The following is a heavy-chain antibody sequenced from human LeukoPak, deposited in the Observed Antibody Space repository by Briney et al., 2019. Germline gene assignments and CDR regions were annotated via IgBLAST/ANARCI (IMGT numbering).Heavy chain of an antibody. V-gene: IGHV3-21*03. CDR3: TAALWFGELLFDD. D-gene: IGHD3-10*01. J-gene: IGHJ4*02. CDR2: ISTDSSYI. CDR1: GFTLGTYS. Sequence: GGSLRLSCAASGFTLGTYSMNWVRQTPGKGLEWVSSISTDSSYIYYGDSVRGRFTISRDNAKSSLSLQMNSLKTEDTAVYYCTAALWFGELLFDDWGQGTLVTVSS.